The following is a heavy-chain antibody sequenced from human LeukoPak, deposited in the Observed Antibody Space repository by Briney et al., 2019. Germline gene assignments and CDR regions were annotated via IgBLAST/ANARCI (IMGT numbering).Heavy chain of an antibody. CDR3: NKDDNYGANTRFGY. Sequence: KSKTDGGTTEYAAPLKGRFTISRDDSKKTLYLEMKSLETEDTAICYWNKDDNYGANTRFGYWGQGTLVTVSS. V-gene: IGHV3-15*01. D-gene: IGHD3-10*01. J-gene: IGHJ1*01. CDR2: KSKTDGGTT.